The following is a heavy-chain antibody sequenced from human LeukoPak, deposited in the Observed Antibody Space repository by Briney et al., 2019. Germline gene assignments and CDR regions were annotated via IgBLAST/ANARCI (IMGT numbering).Heavy chain of an antibody. Sequence: GGSLRLSCASGFTLSGYNMNWVRQAPGKGLEWGASISASSSFIYYSDSVRGRFTISRDNPKKSMYLQMNNLRVEDKAVYFCAAAPELPGWFDPWGQGTLVTVSS. J-gene: IGHJ5*02. V-gene: IGHV3-21*01. CDR3: AAAPELPGWFDP. CDR1: GFTLSGYN. D-gene: IGHD1-14*01. CDR2: ISASSSFI.